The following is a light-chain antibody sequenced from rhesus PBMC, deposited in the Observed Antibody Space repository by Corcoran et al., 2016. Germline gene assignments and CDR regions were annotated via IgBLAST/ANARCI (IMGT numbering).Light chain of an antibody. Sequence: DIVMTQTPLSLPVTPGEPASISCRSSQSLLDSEDGNTYLDWYLQKPGQSPQVLIYEVSNRASGVPERFSGSGSDTDFTLKISRVEAEDVGVYDCMQALEFPLTFGGGTKVEIK. CDR1: QSLLDSEDGNTY. CDR2: EVS. V-gene: IGKV2-104*02. J-gene: IGKJ4*01. CDR3: MQALEFPLT.